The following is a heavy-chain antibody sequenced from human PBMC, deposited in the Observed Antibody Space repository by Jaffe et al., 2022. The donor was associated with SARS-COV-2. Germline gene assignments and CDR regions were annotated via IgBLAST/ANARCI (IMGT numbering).Heavy chain of an antibody. CDR2: IRSKAYGGTT. Sequence: EVQLVESGGGLVQPGRSLRLSCTASGFTFGDYAMSWFRQAPGKGLEWVGFIRSKAYGGTTEYAASVKGRFTISRDDSKSIAYLQMNSLKTEDTAVYYCTRDRGLGYFDYWGQGTLVTVSS. CDR1: GFTFGDYA. V-gene: IGHV3-49*03. D-gene: IGHD7-27*01. J-gene: IGHJ4*02. CDR3: TRDRGLGYFDY.